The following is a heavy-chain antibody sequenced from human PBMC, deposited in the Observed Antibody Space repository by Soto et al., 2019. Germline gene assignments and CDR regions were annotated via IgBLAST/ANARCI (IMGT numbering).Heavy chain of an antibody. J-gene: IGHJ6*02. CDR3: ARDQGDSSSWYLTYYYNYGMDV. V-gene: IGHV3-30-3*01. CDR1: GFTFSSYA. CDR2: ISYDGSNK. Sequence: GGSLRLSCTASGFTFSSYAMSWVRQAPGKGLEWVAVISYDGSNKYYADSVKGRFTISRDNSKNTLYLQMNSLRAEDTAVYYCARDQGDSSSWYLTYYYNYGMDVWGPGTTVTVPS. D-gene: IGHD6-13*01.